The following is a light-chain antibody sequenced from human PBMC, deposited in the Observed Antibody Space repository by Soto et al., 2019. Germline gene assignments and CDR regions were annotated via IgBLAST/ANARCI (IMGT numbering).Light chain of an antibody. Sequence: DIQMTQSPSTLSGSVGDTVTITCRASQPISSWLAWYQQKKGKAPKPIIYKASTLKSGVPSRFSGSGSGTELNLTISSMQPDDFATYYCQHYNSYSEALGQGTKVDIK. CDR2: KAS. CDR1: QPISSW. V-gene: IGKV1-5*03. J-gene: IGKJ1*01. CDR3: QHYNSYSEA.